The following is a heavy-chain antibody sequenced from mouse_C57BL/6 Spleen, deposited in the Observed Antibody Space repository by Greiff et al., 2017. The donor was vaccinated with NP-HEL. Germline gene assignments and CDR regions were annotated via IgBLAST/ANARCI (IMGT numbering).Heavy chain of an antibody. CDR2: IHPNSGST. Sequence: QVQLQQPGAELVKPGASVKLSCKASGYTFTSYWMHWVKQRPGQGLEWIGMIHPNSGSTNYNEKFKSKATLTVDKSSGTAYMQLSSLTAEDSAVYYCAREGGITTLMDYWGQGTSVTVSS. D-gene: IGHD2-4*01. CDR1: GYTFTSYW. V-gene: IGHV1-64*01. J-gene: IGHJ4*01. CDR3: AREGGITTLMDY.